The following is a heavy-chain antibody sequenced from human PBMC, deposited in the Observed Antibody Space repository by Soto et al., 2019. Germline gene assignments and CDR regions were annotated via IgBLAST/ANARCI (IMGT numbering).Heavy chain of an antibody. CDR1: GFTFNIYA. V-gene: IGHV3-23*01. CDR2: TGATGRTT. J-gene: IGHJ4*02. Sequence: PGGSLRLSCAASGFTFNIYAMTWVRQAPGKGLEWVSTTGATGRTTYYSDAVKGRFTVSRDNSKNTLDLQMSNLRAEDTVVYYCATVHNTSRSFDYWGQGTLVTVSS. CDR3: ATVHNTSRSFDY. D-gene: IGHD1-20*01.